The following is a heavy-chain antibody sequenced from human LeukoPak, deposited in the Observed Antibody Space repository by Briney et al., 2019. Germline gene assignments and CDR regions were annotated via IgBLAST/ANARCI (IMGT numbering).Heavy chain of an antibody. CDR1: GGTFSSYA. CDR3: ATLSWTPYDY. V-gene: IGHV1-69*06. D-gene: IGHD1-1*01. J-gene: IGHJ4*02. CDR2: IIPIFGTA. Sequence: SVKVSCKASGGTFSSYAISWVRQAPGQGLEWMGGIIPIFGTANYAQKFQGRVTMTEDTSTDTAYMELSSLRSEDTAVYYCATLSWTPYDYWGQGTLVTVSS.